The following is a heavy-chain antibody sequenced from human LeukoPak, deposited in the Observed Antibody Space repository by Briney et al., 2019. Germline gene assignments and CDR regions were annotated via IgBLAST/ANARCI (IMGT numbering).Heavy chain of an antibody. J-gene: IGHJ4*02. CDR1: GGTFSSYA. V-gene: IGHV1-69*13. CDR3: ARAPSCGGDCYAFDY. D-gene: IGHD2-21*01. Sequence: ASVKVSCKASGGTFSSYAISWVRQAPGQGLEWMGGIIPIFGTANYAQKFQGRVTITADESTSTAYMELSSLRSEDTAVYYCARAPSCGGDCYAFDYWGQGTLVTVSS. CDR2: IIPIFGTA.